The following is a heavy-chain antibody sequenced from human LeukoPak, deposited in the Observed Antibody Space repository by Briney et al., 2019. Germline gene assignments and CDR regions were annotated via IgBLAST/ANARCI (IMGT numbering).Heavy chain of an antibody. CDR2: IYYSEST. V-gene: IGHV4-61*05. CDR1: GGSISSSTYY. Sequence: PSETLSLTCTVSGGSISSSTYYWSWIRQPPGKGLEWIGYIYYSESTNYNPSLKSRVAISVDTSKNQFSLKLGSVTAADTAVYYCARLHTTVTSRTFDYRGQGTLVTVSP. CDR3: ARLHTTVTSRTFDY. J-gene: IGHJ4*02. D-gene: IGHD4-17*01.